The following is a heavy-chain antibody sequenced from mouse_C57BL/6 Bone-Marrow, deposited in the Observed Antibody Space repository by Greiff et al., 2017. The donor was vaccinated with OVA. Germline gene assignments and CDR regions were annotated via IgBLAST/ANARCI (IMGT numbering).Heavy chain of an antibody. Sequence: QVHVKQPGAELVKPGASVKLSCKASGYTFTSYWMHWVKQRPGQGLEWIGMIHPNSGSTNYNEKFKSKATLTVDKSSSTAYMQLSSLTSEDSAVYYCARQLRLRGFAYWGQGTLVTVSA. J-gene: IGHJ3*01. CDR3: ARQLRLRGFAY. CDR1: GYTFTSYW. CDR2: IHPNSGST. D-gene: IGHD3-2*02. V-gene: IGHV1-64*01.